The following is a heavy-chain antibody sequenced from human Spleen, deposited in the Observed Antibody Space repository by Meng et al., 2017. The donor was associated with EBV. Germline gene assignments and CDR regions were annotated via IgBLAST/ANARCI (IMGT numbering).Heavy chain of an antibody. Sequence: VRRVQSGAELKSPGASVKVSCRTAGYTCTTHAIHWARQAPGQRLEWMGCINAANRNTKYSQQFQARLTITGDTSASTAYMELSGLSSEDTAVYYCARYFCSTISCHLDYWGQGTLVTVSS. CDR2: INAANRNT. D-gene: IGHD2-2*01. J-gene: IGHJ4*02. CDR1: GYTCTTHA. CDR3: ARYFCSTISCHLDY. V-gene: IGHV1-3*01.